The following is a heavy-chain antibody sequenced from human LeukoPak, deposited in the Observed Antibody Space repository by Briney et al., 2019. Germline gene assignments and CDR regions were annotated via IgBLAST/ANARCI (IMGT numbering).Heavy chain of an antibody. Sequence: GGSLRLSCAASEFIFSDYAMGWVRQAPGKGLEWVSTIDKSTYPTFYADSVKGRFTISRDNSKNTLYLQMNSLRTEDTAVYFCAKFEGATIPGWFNDYWGQGILVTVPS. CDR2: IDKSTYPT. CDR1: EFIFSDYA. V-gene: IGHV3-23*05. J-gene: IGHJ4*02. D-gene: IGHD6-19*01. CDR3: AKFEGATIPGWFNDY.